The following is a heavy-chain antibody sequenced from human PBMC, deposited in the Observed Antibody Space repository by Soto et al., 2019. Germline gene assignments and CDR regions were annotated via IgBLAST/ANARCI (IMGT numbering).Heavy chain of an antibody. CDR3: AREPDSSGYINGDY. D-gene: IGHD3-22*01. CDR1: GFTFSSYG. CDR2: ISSSSSYI. J-gene: IGHJ4*02. V-gene: IGHV3-21*01. Sequence: GGSLRLSCAASGFTFSSYGMNWVRQAPGKGLEWVSSISSSSSYIYYADSVKGRFTISRDNAKNSLYLQMNSLRAEETAVYYSAREPDSSGYINGDYWGQGTRVTVSS.